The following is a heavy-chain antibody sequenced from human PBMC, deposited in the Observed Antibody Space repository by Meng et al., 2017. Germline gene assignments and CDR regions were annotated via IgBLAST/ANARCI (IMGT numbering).Heavy chain of an antibody. CDR2: IWYDGSNK. J-gene: IGHJ6*02. D-gene: IGHD1-20*01. V-gene: IGHV3-33*06. CDR3: AKRSITGTTPNYYYGMDV. Sequence: GGSLRLSCAASGFTFSSYGMHWVRQAPGKGLEWVAVIWYDGSNKYYADSVKGRFTISRDNSKNTLYLQMSSLRAEDTAVYYCAKRSITGTTPNYYYGMDVWGQGTTVTVSS. CDR1: GFTFSSYG.